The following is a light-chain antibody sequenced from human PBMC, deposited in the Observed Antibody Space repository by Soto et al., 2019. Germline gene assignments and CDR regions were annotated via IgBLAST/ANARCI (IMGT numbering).Light chain of an antibody. CDR1: QSVSYY. Sequence: EIVLTQSPATLSLSPGERATLSCRASQSVSYYLAWYQHKPGQAPRLLIYDASNRATGIPARFSGSGSGTDFTLTISSLEPEDFATYYCQVRSNWPVFGGGTMVDIK. CDR2: DAS. V-gene: IGKV3-11*01. CDR3: QVRSNWPV. J-gene: IGKJ4*01.